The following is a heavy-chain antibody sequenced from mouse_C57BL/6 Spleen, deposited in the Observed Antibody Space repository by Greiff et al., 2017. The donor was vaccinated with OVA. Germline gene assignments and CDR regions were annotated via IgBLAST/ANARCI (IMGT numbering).Heavy chain of an antibody. V-gene: IGHV1-69*01. CDR1: GYTFTSYW. CDR2: IDPSDSYT. J-gene: IGHJ3*01. CDR3: ASGGCTAQATFPFAY. Sequence: QVQLQQPGAELVMPGASVKLSCKASGYTFTSYWMHWVKQRPGQGLEWIGEIDPSDSYTNYNQKFQGKSTLTVDKSSSTAYMQLSSLTSEDSAVYYCASGGCTAQATFPFAYWGQGTLVTVSA. D-gene: IGHD3-2*02.